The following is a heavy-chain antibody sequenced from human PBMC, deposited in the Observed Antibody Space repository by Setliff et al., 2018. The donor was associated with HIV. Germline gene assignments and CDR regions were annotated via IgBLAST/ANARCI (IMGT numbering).Heavy chain of an antibody. CDR3: AARNSGNPTRHFDY. V-gene: IGHV4-34*12. Sequence: SETLSLTCAVYGGSFSGYYWSWIRQPPGKGLEWIGEIIHTGSTNYNPSLKSRVTISVDTSKNQFSLRLSSVTAADTAVYYCAARNSGNPTRHFDYWGQGTLVTVSS. CDR1: GGSFSGYY. D-gene: IGHD3-10*01. CDR2: IIHTGST. J-gene: IGHJ4*02.